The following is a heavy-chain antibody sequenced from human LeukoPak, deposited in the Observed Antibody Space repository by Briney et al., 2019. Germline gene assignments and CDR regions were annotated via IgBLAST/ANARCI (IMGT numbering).Heavy chain of an antibody. CDR2: ISYDGSYK. CDR1: EFTFSTYG. V-gene: IGHV3-30*18. D-gene: IGHD6-13*01. Sequence: GGSLRLSCAASEFTFSTYGMHWVRQAPGKGLEWVAVISYDGSYKFYADSVKGRFTISRDNSKSTLYLQMNSLRAEDTAVYYCAKDRYSGLDTIDYWGQGTLVSVSS. J-gene: IGHJ4*02. CDR3: AKDRYSGLDTIDY.